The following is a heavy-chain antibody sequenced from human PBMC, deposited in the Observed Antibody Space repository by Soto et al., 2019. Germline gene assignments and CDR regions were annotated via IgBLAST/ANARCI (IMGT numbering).Heavy chain of an antibody. CDR1: EFTSTTSA. CDR3: AGQLVRPYFDY. CDR2: TSYDGTSK. D-gene: IGHD1-1*01. Sequence: GGSLRLSCADSEFTSTTSALHWVRQAPGKGLEWVAVTSYDGTSKYYADSVRGRFTISRDNSIHTLSLQMNSLSADDTAVYYCAGQLVRPYFDYWGQGILVTVSS. J-gene: IGHJ4*02. V-gene: IGHV3-30-3*01.